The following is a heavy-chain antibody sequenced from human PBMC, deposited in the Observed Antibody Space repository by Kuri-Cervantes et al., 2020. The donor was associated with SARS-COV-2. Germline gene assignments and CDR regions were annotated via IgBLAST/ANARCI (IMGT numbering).Heavy chain of an antibody. D-gene: IGHD3-22*01. CDR3: ARDSRITMIVGGGPGAFDI. Sequence: LSLTCAASGFTVSSNYMSWVRQAPGKGLEWVSVIYSGGSTYYADSVKGRFTTSRDNSKNTLYLQMNSQRAEDTAVHYCARDSRITMIVGGGPGAFDIWGQGTMVTVSS. V-gene: IGHV3-66*01. J-gene: IGHJ3*02. CDR1: GFTVSSNY. CDR2: IYSGGST.